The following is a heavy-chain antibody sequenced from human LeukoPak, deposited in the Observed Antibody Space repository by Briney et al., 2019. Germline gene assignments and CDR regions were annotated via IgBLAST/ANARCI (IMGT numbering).Heavy chain of an antibody. CDR3: APGWVRGAPPGANWFDP. D-gene: IGHD3-10*01. V-gene: IGHV1-69*06. Sequence: GASVKVSCKASGGTFSSYAISWVRQAPGQGLEWMGGIIPIFGTTNYAQKFQGRVTITADKSTSTAYMELSSLRSEDTAVYYCAPGWVRGAPPGANWFDPWGQGTLVTVSS. CDR1: GGTFSSYA. CDR2: IIPIFGTT. J-gene: IGHJ5*02.